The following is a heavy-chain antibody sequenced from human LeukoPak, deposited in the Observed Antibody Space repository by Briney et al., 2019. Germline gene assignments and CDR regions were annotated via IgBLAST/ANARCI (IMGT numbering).Heavy chain of an antibody. J-gene: IGHJ3*02. CDR1: GFTFSSYA. CDR3: AKLFTIFGVAEAFDI. D-gene: IGHD3-3*01. Sequence: PGGSLRLSCAASGFTFSSYAMSWVRQAPGKGLEWVSAISGSGGSTYYADSVKGRFTISRDNSKNTLYLQMNSMRAEDTAVYYCAKLFTIFGVAEAFDIWGQGTMVTVSS. CDR2: ISGSGGST. V-gene: IGHV3-23*01.